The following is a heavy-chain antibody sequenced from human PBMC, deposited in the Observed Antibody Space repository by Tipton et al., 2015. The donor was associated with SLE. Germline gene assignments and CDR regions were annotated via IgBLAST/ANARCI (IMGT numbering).Heavy chain of an antibody. J-gene: IGHJ4*02. CDR2: IGRTGSDR. Sequence: SLRLSCVASGFTFSDYYMTWIRQAPGKGLEWVSSIGRTGSDRYYADFVKGRFTISRDNAKNSLYLQMNSLRAEDTAVYYCARDMGDYPFDYWGQGTLVTVSS. D-gene: IGHD3-16*01. CDR1: GFTFSDYY. V-gene: IGHV3-11*04. CDR3: ARDMGDYPFDY.